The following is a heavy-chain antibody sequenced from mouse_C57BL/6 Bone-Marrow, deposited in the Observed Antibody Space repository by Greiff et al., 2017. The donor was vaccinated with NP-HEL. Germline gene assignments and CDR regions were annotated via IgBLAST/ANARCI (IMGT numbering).Heavy chain of an antibody. CDR1: GYTFTSYG. J-gene: IGHJ2*01. CDR3: ARPYYDYEVYFDY. V-gene: IGHV1-81*01. D-gene: IGHD2-4*01. Sequence: QVQLQQSGAELARPGASVKLSCKASGYTFTSYGISWVKQRTGQGLEWIGEIYPRSGNTYYNEKFKGKATLTADKSSSTAYMELRSLTSEDSAVYFCARPYYDYEVYFDYWGQGTTLTVSS. CDR2: IYPRSGNT.